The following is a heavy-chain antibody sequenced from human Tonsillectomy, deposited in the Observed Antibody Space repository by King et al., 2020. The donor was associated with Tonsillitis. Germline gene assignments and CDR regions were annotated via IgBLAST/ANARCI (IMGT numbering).Heavy chain of an antibody. V-gene: IGHV3-7*03. D-gene: IGHD2-2*01. CDR2: INQDGSER. J-gene: IGHJ6*02. CDR3: ARKVVVPAILYSYYGMDV. CDR1: GFTFSDYW. Sequence: QLVESGGGLVQPGGSLRLSCAASGFTFSDYWLTWVRQAPGKGLEWVANINQDGSERCYVDSVKGRFTISRDNAENSLYLQMNSLRAEDTAVYYCARKVVVPAILYSYYGMDVWGQGTTVTVPS.